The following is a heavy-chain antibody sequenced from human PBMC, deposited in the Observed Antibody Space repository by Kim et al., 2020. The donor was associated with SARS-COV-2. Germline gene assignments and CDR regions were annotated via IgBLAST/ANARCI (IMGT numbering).Heavy chain of an antibody. CDR2: ISWNSGSI. CDR1: GFTFGDYA. J-gene: IGHJ1*01. Sequence: GGSLRLSCAASGFTFGDYAMHWVRQAPGKGLEWVSGISWNSGSIGYADSVKGRFTISRDNAKNSLYLQMNSLRAEDTALYYCAAYSSSWWRKEGGYFQHWGQGTLVTVSS. CDR3: AAYSSSWWRKEGGYFQH. V-gene: IGHV3-9*01. D-gene: IGHD6-13*01.